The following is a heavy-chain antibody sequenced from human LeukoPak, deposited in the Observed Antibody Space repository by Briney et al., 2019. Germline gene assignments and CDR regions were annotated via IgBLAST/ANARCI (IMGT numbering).Heavy chain of an antibody. CDR2: INHSGST. Sequence: PTETLSLTCAVYDGSFSGYYWSWIRQPPGKGLEWIGEINHSGSTNYNPSLKSRVTISVDTSKNQFSLKLSSVTAADTAVYYCARQERTIVVVPAAIRSFDYWGQGTLVTVSS. J-gene: IGHJ4*02. CDR3: ARQERTIVVVPAAIRSFDY. V-gene: IGHV4-34*01. D-gene: IGHD2-2*02. CDR1: DGSFSGYY.